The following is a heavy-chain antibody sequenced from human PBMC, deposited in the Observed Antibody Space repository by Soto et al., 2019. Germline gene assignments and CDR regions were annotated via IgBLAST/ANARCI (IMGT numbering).Heavy chain of an antibody. CDR2: ISGSGGST. CDR1: GFTFSSYA. D-gene: IGHD5-18*01. Sequence: GGSLRLSCAASGFTFSSYAMSWVRQAPGKGLEWVSAISGSGGSTYYADSVKGRFTISRDNSKNTLYLQMNSLRAEDTAVYYCAKSEIQLWYGPWFDPWGQGTLVTVSS. CDR3: AKSEIQLWYGPWFDP. V-gene: IGHV3-23*01. J-gene: IGHJ5*02.